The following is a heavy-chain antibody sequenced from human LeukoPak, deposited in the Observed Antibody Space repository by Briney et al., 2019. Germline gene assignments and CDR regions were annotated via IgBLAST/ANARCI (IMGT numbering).Heavy chain of an antibody. D-gene: IGHD6-19*01. CDR2: ISSSSSYI. Sequence: GGSLRLSCAASGFTFSSYSMNWVRQAPGKGLEWVSSISSSSSYIYYADSVKGRFTISRDNAKNSLYLQMKSLRAEDTAVYYCARDKQWLVRTSRGFFDYWGQGTLVTVSS. CDR3: ARDKQWLVRTSRGFFDY. CDR1: GFTFSSYS. J-gene: IGHJ4*02. V-gene: IGHV3-21*01.